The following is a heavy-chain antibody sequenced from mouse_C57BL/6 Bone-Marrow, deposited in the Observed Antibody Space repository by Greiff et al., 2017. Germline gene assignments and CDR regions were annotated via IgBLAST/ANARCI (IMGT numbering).Heavy chain of an antibody. CDR1: GFSFNTYA. V-gene: IGHV10-1*01. CDR3: VRHASPYYFDY. J-gene: IGHJ2*01. Sequence: EVQVVESGGGLVQPKGSLKLSCAASGFSFNTYAMNWVRQAPGKGLEWVARIKSKSNNYATYYADSVKDRFTISRDDSESMLYLQMNNLKTEDTAMYYCVRHASPYYFDYWGQGTTLTVSS. CDR2: IKSKSNNYAT. D-gene: IGHD6-1*01.